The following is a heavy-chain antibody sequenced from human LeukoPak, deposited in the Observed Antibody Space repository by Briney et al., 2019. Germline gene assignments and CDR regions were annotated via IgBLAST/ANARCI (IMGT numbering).Heavy chain of an antibody. Sequence: PGGSLRLSCAASGFTFSTFAMTWVRQAPGKGLEWVSSITGTHYNTYNTDSVKGRFTISRDNSKNTLYMQMNSLRAADTAVYYCTKDPNGDYVGAFDPWGQGTLVTVSS. CDR2: ITGTHYNT. V-gene: IGHV3-23*01. D-gene: IGHD4-17*01. J-gene: IGHJ5*02. CDR1: GFTFSTFA. CDR3: TKDPNGDYVGAFDP.